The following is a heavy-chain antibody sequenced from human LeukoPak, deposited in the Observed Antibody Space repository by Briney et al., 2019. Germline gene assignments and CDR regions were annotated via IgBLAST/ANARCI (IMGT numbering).Heavy chain of an antibody. V-gene: IGHV3-23*01. D-gene: IGHD3-10*01. Sequence: GGSLRLSCAASGFTFSSSAMSWVRQAPGKGLEWLSTINGGDYSTYYADSVKGRFTISRDSSKNTLYLQMNSLRTDDTAVYYCATANPTPRGVNFDYWGQGTLVTVPS. J-gene: IGHJ4*02. CDR1: GFTFSSSA. CDR3: ATANPTPRGVNFDY. CDR2: INGGDYST.